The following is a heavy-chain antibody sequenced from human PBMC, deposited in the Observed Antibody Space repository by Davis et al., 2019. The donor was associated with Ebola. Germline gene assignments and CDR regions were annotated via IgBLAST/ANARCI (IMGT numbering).Heavy chain of an antibody. V-gene: IGHV3-23*01. Sequence: PGGSLRLSCAASGFIFSSYVMSWVRQAPGKGLEWVSTLGTSADTYYADSVKGRFTISRDNSKNTLYLQMNSLRAEDRAVYYCARDLRAGWGQGTLVTVSS. CDR3: ARDLRAG. J-gene: IGHJ4*02. CDR1: GFIFSSYV. CDR2: LGTSADT.